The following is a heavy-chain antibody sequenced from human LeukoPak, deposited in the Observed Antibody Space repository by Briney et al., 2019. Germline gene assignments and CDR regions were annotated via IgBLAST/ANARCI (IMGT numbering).Heavy chain of an antibody. J-gene: IGHJ4*02. D-gene: IGHD2-15*01. Sequence: GGSLRLSCAASGFTFSSYAMHWVRQAPGKGLEYVSAISSNGGSTYYANSVKGRFTISRDNSKNTLYLQMGSLRAEDTAVYYCARDPYCSGGSCYNYWGQGTLVTVSS. CDR3: ARDPYCSGGSCYNY. CDR1: GFTFSSYA. V-gene: IGHV3-64*01. CDR2: ISSNGGST.